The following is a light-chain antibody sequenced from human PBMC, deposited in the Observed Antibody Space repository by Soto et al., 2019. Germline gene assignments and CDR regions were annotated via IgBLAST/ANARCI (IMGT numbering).Light chain of an antibody. Sequence: EIVLTQSPGALSLSPGERATLSCRASQTLTSNSLAWYQQRPGQAPRLLISGASSRPADIPDRFSGSGSGTDFTLTISRFEPADSVVYYFLPYGTSPRTFGQGTKVEVK. J-gene: IGKJ1*01. CDR1: QTLTSNS. V-gene: IGKV3-20*01. CDR3: LPYGTSPRT. CDR2: GAS.